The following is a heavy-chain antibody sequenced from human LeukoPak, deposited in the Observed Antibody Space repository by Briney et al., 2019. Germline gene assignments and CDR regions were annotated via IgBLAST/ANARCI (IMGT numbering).Heavy chain of an antibody. V-gene: IGHV5-51*01. Sequence: GESLKISCKGSGYSFTSYWIGWVRQMPGKGLEWMGIIYPGDPDTRYSPSFQGQVTISADKSISTAYLQWSSLKASDTAMYYCARGRAVAGPAPDFDYWGQGTLVTVSS. CDR2: IYPGDPDT. CDR1: GYSFTSYW. CDR3: ARGRAVAGPAPDFDY. D-gene: IGHD6-19*01. J-gene: IGHJ4*02.